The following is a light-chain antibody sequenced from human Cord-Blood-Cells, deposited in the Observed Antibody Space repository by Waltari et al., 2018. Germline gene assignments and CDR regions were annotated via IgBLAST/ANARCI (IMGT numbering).Light chain of an antibody. J-gene: IGKJ1*01. V-gene: IGKV2D-29*02. CDR1: QSLLHSDGKPY. CDR2: EVS. Sequence: DIVMTQTPLSLSVTPGQPASISCKSSQSLLHSDGKPYLYWYLRKPGQSPQLLIYEVSTRCSGVPDRFSGSGSGTDFTLKISRVEAEDVGVYYCMQSIQLPWTFGQGTKVEIK. CDR3: MQSIQLPWT.